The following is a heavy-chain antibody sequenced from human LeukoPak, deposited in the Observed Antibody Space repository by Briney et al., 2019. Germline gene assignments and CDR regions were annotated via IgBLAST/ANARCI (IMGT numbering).Heavy chain of an antibody. V-gene: IGHV4-59*11. J-gene: IGHJ4*02. CDR2: IYYSGST. D-gene: IGHD1-26*01. CDR1: GGSISSHY. Sequence: SETLSLTCTVSGGSISSHYWSWIRQPPGKALEWIGYIYYSGSTNYNPSLKSRVTISVDTSKNQFSLKLSSVTAADTAVYYCARVGDSGDFDYWGQGTLVTVSS. CDR3: ARVGDSGDFDY.